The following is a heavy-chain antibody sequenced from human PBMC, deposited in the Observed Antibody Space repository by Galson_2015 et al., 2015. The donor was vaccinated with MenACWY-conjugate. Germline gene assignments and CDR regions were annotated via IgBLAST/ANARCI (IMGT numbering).Heavy chain of an antibody. D-gene: IGHD4-17*01. V-gene: IGHV3-23*01. CDR1: GFTFYTYT. CDR2: IYGSGHRDT. J-gene: IGHJ4*02. Sequence: SLRLSCAASGFTFYTYTMSWVRQSPGKGLEWVAGIYGSGHRDTFYADSVKGRFTISRDESNNLVYLQMTSLRVEDTAVYYCAKDRHPDGVWNFDYWGQGILVTVPS. CDR3: AKDRHPDGVWNFDY.